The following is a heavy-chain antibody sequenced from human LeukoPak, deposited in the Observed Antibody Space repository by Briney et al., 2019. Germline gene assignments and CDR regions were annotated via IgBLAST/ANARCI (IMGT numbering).Heavy chain of an antibody. CDR2: ITGSGGNT. D-gene: IGHD6-13*01. Sequence: PGGSLRLSCAASGFTFSSYAMSWVRQAPGKGLEWVSGITGSGGNTYYADSVKGRFTISRDNSKNTLYLQMSSLRAEDTAMYYCAKGTSTSWYSSTPLPGDYWGQGALVTVSS. V-gene: IGHV3-23*01. CDR3: AKGTSTSWYSSTPLPGDY. J-gene: IGHJ4*02. CDR1: GFTFSSYA.